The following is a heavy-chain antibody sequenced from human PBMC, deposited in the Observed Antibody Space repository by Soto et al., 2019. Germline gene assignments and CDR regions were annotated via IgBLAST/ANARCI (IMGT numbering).Heavy chain of an antibody. CDR3: ARRYGDYFDY. CDR2: IYYSGST. D-gene: IGHD4-17*01. Sequence: PSDTLSLTCTVSGGSISSYYWSWIRQPPGKGLEWIGYIYYSGSTTYNPSLKSRVTISVDTSKNQFSLKLSSVTAADTAVYYCARRYGDYFDYWGQGTLVTVSS. J-gene: IGHJ4*02. CDR1: GGSISSYY. V-gene: IGHV4-59*08.